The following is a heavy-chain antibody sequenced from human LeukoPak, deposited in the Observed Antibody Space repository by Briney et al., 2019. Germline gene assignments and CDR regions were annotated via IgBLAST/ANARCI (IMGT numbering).Heavy chain of an antibody. J-gene: IGHJ4*02. CDR1: GFTFSSYS. Sequence: PGGSLRLSCAASGFTFSSYSMNWVRQAPGKGLEWVSSISSSSSYIYYADSVKGRFTISRDNAKNSLYLQMNSLRAGDTAVYYCARASAAGTNFDYWGQGTLVTVSS. CDR2: ISSSSSYI. V-gene: IGHV3-21*01. CDR3: ARASAAGTNFDY. D-gene: IGHD6-13*01.